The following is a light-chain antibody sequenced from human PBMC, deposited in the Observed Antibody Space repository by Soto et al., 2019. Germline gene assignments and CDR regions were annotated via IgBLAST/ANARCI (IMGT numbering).Light chain of an antibody. CDR1: SSDVGSYTL. V-gene: IGLV2-23*02. J-gene: IGLJ1*01. Sequence: LTKPASVSGSPGQSITISCTGSSSDVGSYTLVSWYQQHPGKVPKLMIYEVSKRPSGVSVRFSGSRSGNTASLTISGLQAEDEADYFCWSYAGSFTYVFGTGTKVTVL. CDR2: EVS. CDR3: WSYAGSFTYV.